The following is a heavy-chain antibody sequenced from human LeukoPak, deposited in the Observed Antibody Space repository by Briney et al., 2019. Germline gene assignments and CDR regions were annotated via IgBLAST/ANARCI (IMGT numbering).Heavy chain of an antibody. CDR3: AKDGCPSSICSYFAY. V-gene: IGHV4-31*03. CDR1: GDSISGGHYY. CDR2: IHYSGST. J-gene: IGHJ4*02. Sequence: PSETLSLTCTVSGDSISGGHYYWSWIRQHPGKGLEWIGYIHYSGSTNYTSSLKSRAFISVDTSKNQFSLKLTSVAAADTAVYYCAKDGCPSSICSYFAYWGQGTLVTVSS. D-gene: IGHD2-2*01.